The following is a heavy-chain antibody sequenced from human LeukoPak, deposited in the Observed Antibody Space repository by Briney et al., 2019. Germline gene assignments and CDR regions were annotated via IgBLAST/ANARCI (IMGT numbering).Heavy chain of an antibody. V-gene: IGHV1-2*02. Sequence: ASVKVSCKASGYTFTGYYMHWVRQAPGQGLEWMGWINPNSGGTNYAQKFQVRVTMTRDTYISTAYMELSRLRSDDTAVYYCARDVATTFYYYYYMDVWGKGNTVTISS. J-gene: IGHJ6*03. CDR1: GYTFTGYY. CDR2: INPNSGGT. CDR3: ARDVATTFYYYYYMDV. D-gene: IGHD1-26*01.